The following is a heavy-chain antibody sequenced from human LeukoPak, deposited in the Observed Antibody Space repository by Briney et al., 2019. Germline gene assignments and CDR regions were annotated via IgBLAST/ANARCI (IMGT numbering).Heavy chain of an antibody. V-gene: IGHV3-21*01. J-gene: IGHJ6*03. D-gene: IGHD3-10*01. Sequence: PGGSLRLSCAASGFTFSSYSMNWVRQAPGKGLEWVSSISSSSSYIYYADSVKGRFTISRDNAKNSLYLQMNSLRAEDTAVYYCARDPESGGSGSRLYMDVWGKGTTVTISS. CDR3: ARDPESGGSGSRLYMDV. CDR1: GFTFSSYS. CDR2: ISSSSSYI.